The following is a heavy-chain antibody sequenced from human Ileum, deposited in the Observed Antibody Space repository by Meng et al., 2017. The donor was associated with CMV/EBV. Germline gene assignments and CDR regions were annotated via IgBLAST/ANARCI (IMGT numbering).Heavy chain of an antibody. Sequence: GGSLRLSCAASGFTFSSYAMSWVRRAPGKGLEWVSAISGSGGSTYYADSVKGRFTISRDNAKNSLFLQMNSLRVEDTAMYYCARRANWFDPWGQGTLVTVSS. CDR1: GFTFSSYA. CDR3: ARRANWFDP. V-gene: IGHV3-23*01. CDR2: ISGSGGST. J-gene: IGHJ5*02.